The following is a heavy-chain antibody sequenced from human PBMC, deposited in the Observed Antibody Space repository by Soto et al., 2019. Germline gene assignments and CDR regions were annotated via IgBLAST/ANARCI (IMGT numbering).Heavy chain of an antibody. D-gene: IGHD1-1*01. CDR3: VRDGTKTLRDWFAP. J-gene: IGHJ5*02. Sequence: SETLSLTCTVSGASISGFYWSWIRKSAGKGLEWIGRIYATGTTDYNPSLKSRVMMSVDTSKKQLYLKLRSVTAADTAVYYYVRDGTKTLRDWFAPWGQG. V-gene: IGHV4-4*07. CDR2: IYATGTT. CDR1: GASISGFY.